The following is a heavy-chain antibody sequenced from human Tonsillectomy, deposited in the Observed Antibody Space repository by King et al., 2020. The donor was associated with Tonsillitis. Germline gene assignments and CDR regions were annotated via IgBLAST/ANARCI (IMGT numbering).Heavy chain of an antibody. CDR1: GDSITIFS. CDR2: VDYSGST. Sequence: MQLQESGPGLVKPSETLSLTCSVSGDSITIFSWSWIRQPPGKALEWIGYVDYSGSTKYNPSFKSRVAISMDTSKNQFSVSLTSVTAADTAVYYCARFGNSFDYWGQGTLVTVSS. D-gene: IGHD3-16*01. V-gene: IGHV4-59*01. CDR3: ARFGNSFDY. J-gene: IGHJ4*02.